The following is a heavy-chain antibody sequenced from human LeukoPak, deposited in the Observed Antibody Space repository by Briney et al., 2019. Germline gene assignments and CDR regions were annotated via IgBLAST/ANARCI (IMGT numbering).Heavy chain of an antibody. CDR1: GFKFHNYA. D-gene: IGHD6-19*01. J-gene: IGHJ4*02. Sequence: GGSLRLSCTASGFKFHNYAIHWVRQGPGKGLEWVSGISWNNETLDYADSVKGRFTISRDNAKNSVYLQMNSLKDEDTALYYCARDWGSSGWFYFDSWGQGTLVTVSS. V-gene: IGHV3-9*01. CDR2: ISWNNETL. CDR3: ARDWGSSGWFYFDS.